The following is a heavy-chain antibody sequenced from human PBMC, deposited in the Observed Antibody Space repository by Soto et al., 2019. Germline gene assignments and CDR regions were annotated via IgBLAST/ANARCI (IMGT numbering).Heavy chain of an antibody. CDR2: LNPNSGNT. D-gene: IGHD3-3*01. Sequence: ASVKVSCKASGYTFTSYDINWVRPATGQGLEWMVCLNPNSGNTGYAQKFQGRVTMTRNTSISTAYMELSSLRSEDTAVYYCARGREDYDFWSCYSPFDYWGQGTLVTVSS. CDR1: GYTFTSYD. V-gene: IGHV1-8*01. CDR3: ARGREDYDFWSCYSPFDY. J-gene: IGHJ4*02.